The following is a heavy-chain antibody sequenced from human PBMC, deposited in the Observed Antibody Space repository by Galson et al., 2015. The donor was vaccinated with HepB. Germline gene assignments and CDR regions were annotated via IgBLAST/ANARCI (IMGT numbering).Heavy chain of an antibody. J-gene: IGHJ4*02. CDR1: GFTFSSYA. Sequence: SLRLSCAASGFTFSSYAMHWVRQAPGKGLEWVAVISYDGSNKYYADSVKGRFTISRDNSKNTLYLQMDSLRAEDTAVYYCARSPGLDGMTTVTNGWEYFDYWGQGTLVTVSS. D-gene: IGHD4-17*01. CDR3: ARSPGLDGMTTVTNGWEYFDY. CDR2: ISYDGSNK. V-gene: IGHV3-30*04.